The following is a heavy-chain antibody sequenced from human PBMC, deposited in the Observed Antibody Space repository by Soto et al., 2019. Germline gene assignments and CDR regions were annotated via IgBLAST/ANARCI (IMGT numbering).Heavy chain of an antibody. CDR3: ARGDFDSSANYYAGWFDP. V-gene: IGHV1-2*02. D-gene: IGHD3-22*01. CDR1: GYIFTGYY. CDR2: FNPNSGGT. Sequence: QVQLVQSGAEVKKPGASVKVSCKASGYIFTGYYMHWLRQDPGQGLEWMGWFNPNSGGTKYAQKFQGRVTMTNDTSINTAYMELSGLISDDTAVYYCARGDFDSSANYYAGWFDPWGQGTLVTVSS. J-gene: IGHJ5*02.